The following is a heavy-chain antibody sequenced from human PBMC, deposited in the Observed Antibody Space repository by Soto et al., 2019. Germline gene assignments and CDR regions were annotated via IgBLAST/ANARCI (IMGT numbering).Heavy chain of an antibody. D-gene: IGHD4-17*01. CDR3: VHPRSTVQIPPT. CDR2: ISSNGDST. CDR1: VFTFSMFS. V-gene: IGHV3-64D*06. Sequence: GGSLRLSCSASVFTFSMFSMHWVRQAPGKGLEYVSGISSNGDSTYYADSVKGRFTISRDNSKNTLYLQMSSLRAVDTAVYYCVHPRSTVQIPPTWGQGTLVTVSS. J-gene: IGHJ5*02.